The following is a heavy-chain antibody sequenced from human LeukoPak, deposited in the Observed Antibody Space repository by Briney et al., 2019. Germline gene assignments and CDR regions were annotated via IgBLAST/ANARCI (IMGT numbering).Heavy chain of an antibody. V-gene: IGHV1-2*02. CDR3: ARVLYYDSWSGYSDY. D-gene: IGHD3-3*01. Sequence: ASVKVSCKASGYTFTGYYMHWVRQAPGQGLEWMGWINPNSGGTNYAQKFQGRVTMTRDTSISTAYMELSRLRSDDTAVYYCARVLYYDSWSGYSDYWGQGTLVTVSS. CDR2: INPNSGGT. J-gene: IGHJ4*02. CDR1: GYTFTGYY.